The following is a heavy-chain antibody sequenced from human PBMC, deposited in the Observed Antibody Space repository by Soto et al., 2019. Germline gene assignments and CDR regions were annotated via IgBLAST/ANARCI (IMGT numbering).Heavy chain of an antibody. V-gene: IGHV1-69*08. J-gene: IGHJ6*02. D-gene: IGHD1-26*01. CDR2: IIPIFTQT. Sequence: QVQLVQSGAEVKKPGSSVKVSCKSSGYTFTIYTVTWVRQAPGQGLEWMGRIIPIFTQTNYAQKFQDRVTITADESTSTVYMELSGRRYEDTAVYFCARGGVGAAGGMDGWGQGTTSPSP. CDR3: ARGGVGAAGGMDG. CDR1: GYTFTIYT.